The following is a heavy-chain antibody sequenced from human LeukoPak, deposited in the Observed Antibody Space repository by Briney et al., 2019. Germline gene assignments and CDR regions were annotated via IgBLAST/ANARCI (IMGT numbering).Heavy chain of an antibody. CDR2: IYSGGST. J-gene: IGHJ6*02. V-gene: IGHV3-66*01. D-gene: IGHD3-9*01. CDR3: ARDHILTGTVYYYYGMDV. Sequence: GGSLRLSCAASGFTVSSNYMSWVRQAPGKGLEWVSVIYSGGSTYYADSVKGRFTISRDNSKNTLYLQMNSLRAEDTAVYYCARDHILTGTVYYYYGMDVWGQGTTVTVSS. CDR1: GFTVSSNY.